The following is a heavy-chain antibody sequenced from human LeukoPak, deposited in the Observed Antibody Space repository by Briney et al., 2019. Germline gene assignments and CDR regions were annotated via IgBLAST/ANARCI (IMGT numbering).Heavy chain of an antibody. Sequence: PGGSLRLSCAASGFSVSNTYMSWVRQAPGKGLELVSVIYSGDSGVSTYYADSVEGRFTISRHNSKNTLYLQMSSLRAEDTAVYFCARSAARLRYYYAMDVWGQGTTVTVCS. CDR3: ARSAARLRYYYAMDV. CDR2: IYSGDSGVST. D-gene: IGHD6-6*01. J-gene: IGHJ6*02. V-gene: IGHV3-53*04. CDR1: GFSVSNTY.